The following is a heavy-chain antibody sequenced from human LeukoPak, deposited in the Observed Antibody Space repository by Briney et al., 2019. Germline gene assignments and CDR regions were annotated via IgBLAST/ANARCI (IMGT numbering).Heavy chain of an antibody. Sequence: GGSLRLSCAASGFTFSSYGMHWVRQAPGRGLEWVAVISYDGSNKYYADSVKGRFTISRDNSKNTLYLQMNSLRAEDTAVYCCAKDRRALYSIAAAGTFDYWGQGTLVTVSS. J-gene: IGHJ4*02. CDR2: ISYDGSNK. V-gene: IGHV3-30*18. CDR1: GFTFSSYG. D-gene: IGHD6-13*01. CDR3: AKDRRALYSIAAAGTFDY.